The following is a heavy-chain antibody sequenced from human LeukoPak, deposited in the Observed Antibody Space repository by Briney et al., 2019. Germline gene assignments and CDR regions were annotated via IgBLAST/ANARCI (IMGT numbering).Heavy chain of an antibody. CDR2: IYYSGST. D-gene: IGHD3-10*01. CDR1: GGSISSSSYY. V-gene: IGHV4-39*01. Sequence: PSETLSLTCTVSGGSISSSSYYWGWIRQPPGKGLEWIGSIYYSGSTYYNPSLKSRVTISVDTSKNQFSLKLSSVTAADTAVYYCARQRYYGSGSYFSRVREAGTKWFDPWGQGTLVTVSS. J-gene: IGHJ5*02. CDR3: ARQRYYGSGSYFSRVREAGTKWFDP.